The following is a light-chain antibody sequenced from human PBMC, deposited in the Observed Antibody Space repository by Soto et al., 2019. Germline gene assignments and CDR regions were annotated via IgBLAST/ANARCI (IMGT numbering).Light chain of an antibody. CDR2: AAS. CDR1: QDISTY. J-gene: IGKJ4*01. V-gene: IGKV1-9*01. CDR3: QQFKSYLT. Sequence: DIQLTQSPSFLSASVGDRVTITCRASQDISTYLAWYQQKPGKAPKVLITAASTLQSGVPSRFSGSGSGTEFTLTISSLQPEDFANYYCQQFKSYLTFGGGTKMEIK.